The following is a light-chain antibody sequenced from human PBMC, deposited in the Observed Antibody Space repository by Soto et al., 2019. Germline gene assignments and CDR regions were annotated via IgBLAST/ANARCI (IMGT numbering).Light chain of an antibody. J-gene: IGKJ1*01. CDR2: GAS. CDR3: KQYNTWPGT. Sequence: EIVLTQSPGTLSVSPGERATLSCRASQSVSSKLAWYQQKPGQAPRLLFYGASTGATGIPASFSGSGFETDFPLSISSLQSEDFAFYYFKQYNTWPGTFGQGTKVEIK. CDR1: QSVSSK. V-gene: IGKV3-15*01.